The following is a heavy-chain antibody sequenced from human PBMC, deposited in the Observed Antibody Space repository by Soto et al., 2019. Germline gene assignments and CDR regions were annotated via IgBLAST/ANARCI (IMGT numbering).Heavy chain of an antibody. V-gene: IGHV4-34*01. D-gene: IGHD2-15*01. J-gene: IGHJ5*02. CDR1: GGSFSGYY. CDR2: INHSGST. CDR3: ARRGLPYPLPARINNWFDP. Sequence: NPSETLSLTCAVYGGSFSGYYWSWIRQARGKGLEWIGEINHSGSTNYNPSLKSRVTISVDTSKNQFSLKLSSVTAADTAVYYCARRGLPYPLPARINNWFDPWGQGTLVTVSS.